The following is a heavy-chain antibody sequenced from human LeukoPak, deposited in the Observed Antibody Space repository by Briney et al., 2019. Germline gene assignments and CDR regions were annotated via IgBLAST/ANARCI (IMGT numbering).Heavy chain of an antibody. J-gene: IGHJ5*02. CDR1: GYSFTTYW. V-gene: IGHV5-51*01. D-gene: IGHD3-22*01. CDR3: ARQERYYYDSSGYYYNVWFDP. CDR2: IYPGDSDT. Sequence: GESLQISCKGSGYSFTTYWIGWVRQMPGKGLEWMGIIYPGDSDTRYSPSFQGQVTMSADKSISTAYLQWSSLKASDTAMYYCARQERYYYDSSGYYYNVWFDPWGQGTLVTVSS.